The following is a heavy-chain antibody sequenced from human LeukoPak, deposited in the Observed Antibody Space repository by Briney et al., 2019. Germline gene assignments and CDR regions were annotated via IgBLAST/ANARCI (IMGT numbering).Heavy chain of an antibody. Sequence: SETLSLTCTVSGGSISSYYWSWIRQPPGQGLELIGYIYYSGSTNYNPSLKSRVTISVDTSRNQFSLKLSSVTAADTAVYYCARSSGSFGYYYYGMDVWGQGTTVTVSS. CDR2: IYYSGST. J-gene: IGHJ6*02. CDR3: ARSSGSFGYYYYGMDV. V-gene: IGHV4-59*01. CDR1: GGSISSYY. D-gene: IGHD1-26*01.